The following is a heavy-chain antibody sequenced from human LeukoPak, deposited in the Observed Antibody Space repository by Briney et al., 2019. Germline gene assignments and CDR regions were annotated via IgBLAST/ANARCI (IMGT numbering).Heavy chain of an antibody. CDR3: AASYGDYYPLDY. Sequence: GGSLRPSCAASGFTFSSYAMSWVRQAPGKGLEWVSAISGSGGSTYYADSVKGRFTISRDNSKNTLYLQMNSLRAEDTAVYYCAASYGDYYPLDYWGQGTLVTVSS. D-gene: IGHD4-17*01. CDR1: GFTFSSYA. J-gene: IGHJ4*02. V-gene: IGHV3-23*01. CDR2: ISGSGGST.